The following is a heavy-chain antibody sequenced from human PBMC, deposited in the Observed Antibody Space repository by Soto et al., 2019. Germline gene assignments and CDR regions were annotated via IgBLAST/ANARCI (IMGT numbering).Heavy chain of an antibody. CDR1: GYTFTGYY. V-gene: IGHV1-2*04. J-gene: IGHJ6*02. CDR2: INPNSGGT. D-gene: IGHD6-19*01. CDR3: ARAFKIAVAGTSYYYGMDV. Sequence: ASVKASCKASGYTFTGYYMHWVRQAPGQGLEWMGWINPNSGGTNYAEKFQGWVTMTRDTSISTAYMELSRLRSDDTAVYYCARAFKIAVAGTSYYYGMDVWGQGTTVTVSS.